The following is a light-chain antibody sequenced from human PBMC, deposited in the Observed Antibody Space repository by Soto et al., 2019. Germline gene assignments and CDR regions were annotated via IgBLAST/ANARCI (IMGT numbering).Light chain of an antibody. J-gene: IGKJ1*01. V-gene: IGKV3-15*01. CDR1: QSVNNN. CDR2: GAS. CDR3: QQYNNWPPWT. Sequence: EIVMTQSPATLSVSPGERATLSCRASQSVNNNLAWYQQKPGQAPSLLIFGASTRAAGIPARFSGSGSETEFTLTISSLQSEDFAVYYCQQYNNWPPWTFGQWTKVEVK.